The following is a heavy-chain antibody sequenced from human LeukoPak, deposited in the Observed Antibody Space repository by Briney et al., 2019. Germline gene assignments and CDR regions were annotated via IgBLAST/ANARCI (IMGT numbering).Heavy chain of an antibody. Sequence: SETLSLTCTVSGGSISSYYWSWIRQPPVKGLEWIAYISYSGNINYSPSVKSRVTISVDTSKNQLSLKLSSVTAADTAVYYCARHRGIYGDYYFDYWGQGTLVTVSS. CDR3: ARHRGIYGDYYFDY. CDR2: ISYSGNI. D-gene: IGHD4-17*01. J-gene: IGHJ4*02. V-gene: IGHV4-59*08. CDR1: GGSISSYY.